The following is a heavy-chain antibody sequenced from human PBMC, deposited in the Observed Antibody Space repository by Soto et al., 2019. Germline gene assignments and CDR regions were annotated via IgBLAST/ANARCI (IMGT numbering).Heavy chain of an antibody. Sequence: PGGSLRLSCAASGFTFSSYAMHCVRQAPGKGLEWVSAISGSGGSTYYADSVKGRFTISRDSSKNTLYLQMNSLRAEDTAVYYCAKDGAQTDYGDYELISYYYYHIDVRAQRTTVPVSS. CDR3: AKDGAQTDYGDYELISYYYYHIDV. CDR1: GFTFSSYA. D-gene: IGHD4-17*01. V-gene: IGHV3-23*01. CDR2: ISGSGGST. J-gene: IGHJ6*03.